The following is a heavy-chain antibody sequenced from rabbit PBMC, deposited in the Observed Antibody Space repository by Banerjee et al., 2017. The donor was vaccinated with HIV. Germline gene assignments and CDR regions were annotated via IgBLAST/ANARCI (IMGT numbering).Heavy chain of an antibody. D-gene: IGHD4-1*01. CDR3: ARDLAGVIGWNFNF. Sequence: CKASGFSFSSGYDMCWVRQAPGKGPEWIACIYNSDGSTYYASWVNGRFTISRSTSLNTVTLQMTSLTAADTATYFCARDLAGVIGWNFNFWGPGTLVTVS. J-gene: IGHJ6*01. CDR2: IYNSDGST. CDR1: GFSFSSGYD. V-gene: IGHV1S47*01.